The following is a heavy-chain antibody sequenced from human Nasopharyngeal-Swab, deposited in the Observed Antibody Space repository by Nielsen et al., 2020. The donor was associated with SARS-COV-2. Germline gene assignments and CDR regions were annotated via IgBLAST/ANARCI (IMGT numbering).Heavy chain of an antibody. D-gene: IGHD4-11*01. Sequence: GESLKISCAASGFTFSSYAMSWVRQAPGKGLEWVSAISGSGGSTYYADSVKGRFTISRDNSKNTLYLQMNSLRAEDMAVYYCAKDDPGFTPDYSNYGVWGQGTLVTVSS. CDR2: ISGSGGST. CDR1: GFTFSSYA. J-gene: IGHJ4*02. V-gene: IGHV3-23*01. CDR3: AKDDPGFTPDYSNYGV.